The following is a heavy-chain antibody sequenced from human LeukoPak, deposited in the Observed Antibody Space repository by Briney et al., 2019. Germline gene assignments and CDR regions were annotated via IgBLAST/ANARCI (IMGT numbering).Heavy chain of an antibody. J-gene: IGHJ3*02. V-gene: IGHV3-15*01. CDR2: IQTKTEGETT. CDR3: TTELPDHVFDI. Sequence: GGSLRLSCAASGFTFSNAWMNWVRQAPGKGLEWVGRIQTKTEGETTDYDAPVKGRFTISRDGSKDTLYLQMNSLKSEDTAVYYCTTELPDHVFDIWGHGTMVTVS. CDR1: GFTFSNAW. D-gene: IGHD1-14*01.